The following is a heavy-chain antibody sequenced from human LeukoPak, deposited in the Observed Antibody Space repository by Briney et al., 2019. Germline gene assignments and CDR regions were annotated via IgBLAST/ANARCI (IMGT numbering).Heavy chain of an antibody. CDR1: GGSFSGCY. V-gene: IGHV4-34*01. CDR3: ASTGKWIQLWPYYYYGMDV. D-gene: IGHD5-18*01. J-gene: IGHJ6*02. CDR2: INHSGST. Sequence: TSETLSLTCAVYGGSFSGCYWSWIRQPPGKGLEWIGEINHSGSTNYNPSLKSRVTISVDTSKNQFSLKLSSVTAADTAVYYCASTGKWIQLWPYYYYGMDVWGQGTTVTVSS.